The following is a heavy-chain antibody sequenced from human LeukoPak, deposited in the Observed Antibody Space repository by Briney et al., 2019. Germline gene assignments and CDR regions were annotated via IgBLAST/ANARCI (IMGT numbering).Heavy chain of an antibody. J-gene: IGHJ6*03. Sequence: AGGSLRLSCAASGFTFSSYAMTWVRQAPGKGLEWVSAISGSGGSTFYADSVKGRFTISRDNSKNTLYLQMNSLRAEDTAVYYCARGSYSNYGYYYYYMDVWGKGTTVTVSS. CDR1: GFTFSSYA. CDR3: ARGSYSNYGYYYYYMDV. CDR2: ISGSGGST. V-gene: IGHV3-23*01. D-gene: IGHD4-11*01.